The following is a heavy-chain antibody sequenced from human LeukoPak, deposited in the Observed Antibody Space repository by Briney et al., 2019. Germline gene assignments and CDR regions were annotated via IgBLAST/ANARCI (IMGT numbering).Heavy chain of an antibody. V-gene: IGHV3-23*01. CDR2: ISGSGGST. CDR1: GFTFSSYA. D-gene: IGHD2-2*01. J-gene: IGHJ4*02. Sequence: GGSLRLSCAASGFTFSSYAMSWVRQAPGKGLEWVSAISGSGGSTYYADSVKGRFTISRDNSKNTLYLQMNSLRAEDTAVYYCASLIVVVPAAPDYRGQGTLVTVSS. CDR3: ASLIVVVPAAPDY.